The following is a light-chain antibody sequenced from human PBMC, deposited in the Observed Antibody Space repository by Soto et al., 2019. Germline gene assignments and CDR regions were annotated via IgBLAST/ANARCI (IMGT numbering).Light chain of an antibody. V-gene: IGKV1-5*03. CDR2: KTS. CDR3: LQDYTYPWT. J-gene: IGKJ1*01. Sequence: DIQMTQSPSTLPASVGDRLTITCRASQSISSWLAWYQQKQGKXPKXXIYKTSSLESGVPSGFSGSGSGAELTITFSSLQPDDFESYYCLQDYTYPWTFGQGTKVDIK. CDR1: QSISSW.